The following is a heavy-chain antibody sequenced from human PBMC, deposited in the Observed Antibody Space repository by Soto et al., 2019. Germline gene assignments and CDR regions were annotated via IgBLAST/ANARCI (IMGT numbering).Heavy chain of an antibody. Sequence: SVKVACKASGGTFSIYAISWVRQAPGQGLEWMGGIIPIFGTANYAQKFQGRVTITADESTSTAYMELSSLRSEDTAVYYCARDARHGSGSYYRDYDTAGPWGQGTLVTVSS. J-gene: IGHJ5*02. CDR3: ARDARHGSGSYYRDYDTAGP. CDR2: IIPIFGTA. D-gene: IGHD3-10*01. CDR1: GGTFSIYA. V-gene: IGHV1-69*13.